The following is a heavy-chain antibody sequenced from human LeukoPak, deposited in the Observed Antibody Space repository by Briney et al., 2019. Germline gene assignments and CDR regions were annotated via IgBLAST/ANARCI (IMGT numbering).Heavy chain of an antibody. Sequence: GGSLRLSCAASGFTFSDYYMSWIRQAPGKGLEWVPSISSSSSYIYYADSVKGRFTISRDNAKNSLYLQMNSLRAEDTAVYYCARGGYGPLWYFDLWGRGTLVTVSS. D-gene: IGHD5-18*01. CDR3: ARGGYGPLWYFDL. CDR2: ISSSSSYI. V-gene: IGHV3-11*06. J-gene: IGHJ2*01. CDR1: GFTFSDYY.